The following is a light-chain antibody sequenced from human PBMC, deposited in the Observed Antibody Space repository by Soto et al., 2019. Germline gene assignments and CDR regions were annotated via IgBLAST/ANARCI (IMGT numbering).Light chain of an antibody. CDR1: QSVSNNY. Sequence: VLTQSPGTLSLSPEERVTLSCRASQSVSNNYVAWYQQRPGQPPRLLTYGAFIRATGIPDRFSGSASGTDFSLTINRLEPEDFAIYYCQQYGSPLIAFGGGTKVDIK. CDR3: QQYGSPLIA. J-gene: IGKJ4*01. CDR2: GAF. V-gene: IGKV3-20*01.